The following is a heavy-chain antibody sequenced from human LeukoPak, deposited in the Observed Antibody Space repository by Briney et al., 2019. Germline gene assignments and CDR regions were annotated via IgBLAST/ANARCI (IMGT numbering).Heavy chain of an antibody. J-gene: IGHJ5*02. CDR3: AKEGFDP. CDR1: GFTFSSYV. V-gene: IGHV3-23*01. CDR2: ISNSGGST. Sequence: GGSLRLSCAASGFTFSSYVMSWVRQDPGKGLEWVSSISNSGGSTYYADSVKGRVTISRDNSKNTLYLQMNSLRAEGTAVYYCAKEGFDPWGQGTLVPVSS.